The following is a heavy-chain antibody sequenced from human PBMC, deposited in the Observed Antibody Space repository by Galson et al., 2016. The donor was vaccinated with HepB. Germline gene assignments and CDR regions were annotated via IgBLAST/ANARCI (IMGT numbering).Heavy chain of an antibody. Sequence: PALVKPTQTLTLTCTFSGFSLPTSGMCINWIRQPPGKALEWLAVIDWDDDKYYSTSLKTRLTISKDISKNQVVLRMTNMSPVDTATYYCARSTYYNLLPWDDGMDVWGQGTTVTVSS. CDR1: GFSLPTSGMC. V-gene: IGHV2-70*01. CDR2: IDWDDDK. D-gene: IGHD3-9*01. J-gene: IGHJ6*02. CDR3: ARSTYYNLLPWDDGMDV.